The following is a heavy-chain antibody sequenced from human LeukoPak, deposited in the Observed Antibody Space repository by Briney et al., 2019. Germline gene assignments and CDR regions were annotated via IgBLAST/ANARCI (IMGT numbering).Heavy chain of an antibody. Sequence: GGSLRLSCAASGFTFSSYSMNWVRQAPGKGLEWVSFISSSRSYIYYADSVKGRFTISRDNAKNSLYLQMNSLRAEDTAVYYCARGYYYYMDVWGKGTTVTISS. J-gene: IGHJ6*03. V-gene: IGHV3-21*01. CDR1: GFTFSSYS. CDR3: ARGYYYYMDV. D-gene: IGHD3-16*01. CDR2: ISSSRSYI.